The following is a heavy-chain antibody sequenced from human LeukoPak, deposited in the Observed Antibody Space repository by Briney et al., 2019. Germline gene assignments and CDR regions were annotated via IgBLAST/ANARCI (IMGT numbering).Heavy chain of an antibody. J-gene: IGHJ4*02. V-gene: IGHV4-34*01. CDR2: INHSGST. Sequence: SETLSLTCAVYGGSFSGYYWSWIRQPPGKGLEWIGEINHSGSTNYNPSLKSRVTISVDTSKNQFSLKPNSVTAADTAVYYCARGLSAIVHWGQGTLVTVSS. D-gene: IGHD2-21*02. CDR3: ARGLSAIVH. CDR1: GGSFSGYY.